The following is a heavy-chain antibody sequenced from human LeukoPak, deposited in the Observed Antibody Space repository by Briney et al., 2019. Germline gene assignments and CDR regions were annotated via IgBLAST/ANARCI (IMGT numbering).Heavy chain of an antibody. Sequence: GESLKISCKGSGYSFTSYWIGWVRQMPGKGLEWMGIIYPGDSDTRYSPSFQGQVTISADKSISTAYLQGSSLKASDTAMYYCARQLVVPAAIESDAFDIWGQGTMVTVSS. CDR1: GYSFTSYW. CDR3: ARQLVVPAAIESDAFDI. J-gene: IGHJ3*02. CDR2: IYPGDSDT. V-gene: IGHV5-51*01. D-gene: IGHD2-2*02.